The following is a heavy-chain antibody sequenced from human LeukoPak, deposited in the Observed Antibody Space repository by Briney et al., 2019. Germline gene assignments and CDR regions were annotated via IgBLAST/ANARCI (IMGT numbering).Heavy chain of an antibody. D-gene: IGHD1-26*01. CDR2: ISHGGDNT. CDR1: GFTFSTYA. Sequence: GGSLRLSCAASGFTFSTYAMSWVRQAPGKGLEWVSAISHGGDNTYYADSVKGRFALSRDSSENTLYLQMNGLRAQDTAVYFCAKGSGSSSSYYYYMDVWGEGTTVTVSS. CDR3: AKGSGSSSSYYYYMDV. J-gene: IGHJ6*03. V-gene: IGHV3-23*01.